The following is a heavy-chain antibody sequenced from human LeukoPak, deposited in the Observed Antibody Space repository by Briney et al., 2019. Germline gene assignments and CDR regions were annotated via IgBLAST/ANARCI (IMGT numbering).Heavy chain of an antibody. V-gene: IGHV1-18*01. D-gene: IGHD3-22*01. J-gene: IGHJ4*02. Sequence: ASVKVSFKASGYTFTSYGIIWVRQAPGQAPEWMGWVSGYNGNTNYAQKLQGRVTMTTDTSTSTAYMELRSLRSDDTAVYYCARDFHSSGYYHYFHYWGQGTLVTVSS. CDR2: VSGYNGNT. CDR3: ARDFHSSGYYHYFHY. CDR1: GYTFTSYG.